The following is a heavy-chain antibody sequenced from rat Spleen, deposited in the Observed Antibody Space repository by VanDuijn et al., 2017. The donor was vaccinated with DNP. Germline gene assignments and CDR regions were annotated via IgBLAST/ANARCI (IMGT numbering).Heavy chain of an antibody. J-gene: IGHJ2*01. Sequence: EVQLVESGGGLVQPGRSLKLSCAASGFTFSDYSMAWVRQAPKKGLEWVATINTDGGSTYYPDSVKGRFTISRDNAENTVYLQMNSLRSEDTATYYCANLYSGGSYWGQGVMVTVSS. D-gene: IGHD1-1*01. CDR3: ANLYSGGSY. CDR2: INTDGGST. CDR1: GFTFSDYS. V-gene: IGHV5-7*01.